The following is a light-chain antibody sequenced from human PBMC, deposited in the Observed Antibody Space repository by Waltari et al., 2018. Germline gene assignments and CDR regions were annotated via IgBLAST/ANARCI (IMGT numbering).Light chain of an antibody. CDR2: GVS. J-gene: IGKJ1*01. V-gene: IGKV1-39*01. CDR3: QQSYSPVWT. CDR1: QSIGRY. Sequence: DIQMTQSPSSLSASVGDRVIITCRASQSIGRYLNWYQQKPGKGPRLLIYGVSSLYSGVPSRFSGSGSETDFTLTISSLQPEDCATYYCQQSYSPVWTFGQGTKVEIK.